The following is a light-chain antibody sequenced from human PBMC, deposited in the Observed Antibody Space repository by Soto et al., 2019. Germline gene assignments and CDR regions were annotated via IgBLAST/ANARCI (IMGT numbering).Light chain of an antibody. CDR1: QSVSSNY. CDR2: GAS. CDR3: QQNGSSPIT. J-gene: IGKJ5*01. V-gene: IGKV3-20*01. Sequence: EIVLTQSPGTLSLSPGERATLSCRASQSVSSNYLAWYQQKPGQAPRPLIYGASSRATGIPDRFSGSGSGTECSLTSSRLEPEDFAVYYCQQNGSSPITVGQGTRLESK.